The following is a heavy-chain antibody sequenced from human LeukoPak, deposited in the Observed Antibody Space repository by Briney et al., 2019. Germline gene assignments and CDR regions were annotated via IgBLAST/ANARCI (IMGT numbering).Heavy chain of an antibody. D-gene: IGHD6-6*01. J-gene: IGHJ4*02. CDR3: ARAWGAGDGSSILHDY. Sequence: ASVKVSCKASGYTFTSYGISWVRQAPGQGLEWMGWISAYNGNTNYAQKLQGRVTMTTDTSTSTAYMELRSLRSDDTAVNYCARAWGAGDGSSILHDYWGQGTLVTVSS. CDR1: GYTFTSYG. V-gene: IGHV1-18*01. CDR2: ISAYNGNT.